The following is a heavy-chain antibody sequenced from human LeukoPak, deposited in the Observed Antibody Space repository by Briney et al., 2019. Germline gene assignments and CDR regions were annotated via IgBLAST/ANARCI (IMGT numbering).Heavy chain of an antibody. CDR3: ARVYSYGSSVVDY. CDR2: IYYSGST. CDR1: GGSLSSGGYY. Sequence: SQTLSLTCTVSGGSLSSGGYYWSWIRQHPGTGLEWIGYIYYSGSTYYNPSLKSRVTISVDTSKNQFSLKLSSVTAADTAVYYCARVYSYGSSVVDYWGQGTLVTVSS. D-gene: IGHD5-18*01. V-gene: IGHV4-31*03. J-gene: IGHJ4*02.